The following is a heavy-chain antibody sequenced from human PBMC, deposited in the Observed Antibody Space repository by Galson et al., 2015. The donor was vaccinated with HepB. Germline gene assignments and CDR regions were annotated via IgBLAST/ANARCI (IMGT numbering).Heavy chain of an antibody. CDR3: ARGLGSSWYRRFDY. J-gene: IGHJ4*02. D-gene: IGHD6-13*01. V-gene: IGHV4-34*01. Sequence: HSGSTNYNPSLKSRVTISVDTSKNQFSLKLSSVTAADTAVYYCARGLGSSWYRRFDYWGQETLVTVSS. CDR2: HSGST.